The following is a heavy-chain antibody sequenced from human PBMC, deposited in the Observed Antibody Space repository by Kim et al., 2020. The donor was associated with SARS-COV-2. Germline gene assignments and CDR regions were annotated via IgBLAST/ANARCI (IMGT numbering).Heavy chain of an antibody. CDR2: IHPNSGGT. CDR1: GYTFTDYY. V-gene: IGHV1-2*06. J-gene: IGHJ4*02. Sequence: ASVKVSCKASGYTFTDYYIHWVRQAPGQGLEWMGRIHPNSGGTDYAQKFRDRVTMTRDTSVSTAYMEVSSLRSDDTAVFYCARALCDGGSCYEVWGQGTLVTVSS. CDR3: ARALCDGGSCYEV. D-gene: IGHD2-15*01.